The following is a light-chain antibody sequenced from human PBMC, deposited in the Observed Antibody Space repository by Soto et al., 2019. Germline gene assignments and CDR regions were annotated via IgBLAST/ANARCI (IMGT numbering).Light chain of an antibody. Sequence: DIQMTQSPSTLSPSVGDGVTITCRASQSISSWLAWYQQKPGKAPKLLIYDASSLESGVPSRFSGSGSGTEFTLTISSLQPDDFATYYCQQSESPSLTFGGGTKVDIK. J-gene: IGKJ4*01. CDR1: QSISSW. CDR3: QQSESPSLT. CDR2: DAS. V-gene: IGKV1-5*01.